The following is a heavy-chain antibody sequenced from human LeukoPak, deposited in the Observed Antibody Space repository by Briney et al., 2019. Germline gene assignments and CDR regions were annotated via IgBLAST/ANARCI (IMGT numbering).Heavy chain of an antibody. Sequence: GSSLRLSCAASGFTFDDYSMLWVRQAPGKGLEWVSGISWNRGSIGYADSVKGRYTISRDNAKNSLYLQMDSLRAEDTALYYCAKVRRRDSSWSYAFDIWGQGTMVTVSS. D-gene: IGHD6-13*01. J-gene: IGHJ3*02. V-gene: IGHV3-9*01. CDR2: ISWNRGSI. CDR1: GFTFDDYS. CDR3: AKVRRRDSSWSYAFDI.